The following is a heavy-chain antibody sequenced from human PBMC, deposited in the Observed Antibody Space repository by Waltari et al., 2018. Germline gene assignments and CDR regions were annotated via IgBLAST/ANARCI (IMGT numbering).Heavy chain of an antibody. D-gene: IGHD3-3*01. CDR3: ARVPPGGFWRQSRRGMDV. CDR2: ISSSSSYI. J-gene: IGHJ6*02. Sequence: EVQLVESGGGLVKPGGSLRLSCAASGFTFSSYSMNWVRQAPGKGLEWVSSISSSSSYIYYADSVKGRFTISRDNAKNSLYLQMNSLRSEDTAVYYCARVPPGGFWRQSRRGMDVWGQGTTVTVSS. CDR1: GFTFSSYS. V-gene: IGHV3-21*04.